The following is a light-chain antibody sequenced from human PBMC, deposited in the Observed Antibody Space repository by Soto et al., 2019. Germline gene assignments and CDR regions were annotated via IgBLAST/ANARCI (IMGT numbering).Light chain of an antibody. CDR3: QQYDSSPLT. CDR2: GGS. V-gene: IGKV3-20*01. CDR1: QSVGSRW. J-gene: IGKJ4*01. Sequence: EIVLTQSPGTVSLSPGERATLSCRASQSVGSRWLAWYQQKPGQAPRVLIYGGSNRATGIPDRFSGSGSGTDFTLTISRLEPEDFAVYYCQQYDSSPLTFGGGTKVEIK.